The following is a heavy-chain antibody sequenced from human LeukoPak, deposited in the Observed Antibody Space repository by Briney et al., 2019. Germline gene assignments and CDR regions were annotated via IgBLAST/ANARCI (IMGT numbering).Heavy chain of an antibody. J-gene: IGHJ4*02. V-gene: IGHV3-23*01. Sequence: GGSLRLSCAASGFTFSSYAMSWVRQAPGKGLEWVSAISGSGGSTYYAASVKGRFTISRDNSKNTLYLQMNSLRAEDTAVYYCAKDIPAYYYDSSGYYSEYFDYWGQGTLVTVSS. CDR3: AKDIPAYYYDSSGYYSEYFDY. CDR1: GFTFSSYA. CDR2: ISGSGGST. D-gene: IGHD3-22*01.